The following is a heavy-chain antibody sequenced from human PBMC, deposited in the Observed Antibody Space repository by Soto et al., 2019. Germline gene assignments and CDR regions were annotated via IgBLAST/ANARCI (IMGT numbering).Heavy chain of an antibody. CDR1: GFIFSNYA. J-gene: IGHJ4*02. CDR3: AKDRLGGGLDY. V-gene: IGHV3-23*01. D-gene: IGHD3-16*01. Sequence: EVQLLQSGGGLVQPGGSLRLSCAASGFIFSNYAMNWVRQAPGKGLEWVSIVTSRGDTTYYADSVKGRFTISRDNPKNKLYPQVNRLTGEDAAGDYCAKDRLGGGLDYWGQGTLVSVSS. CDR2: VTSRGDTT.